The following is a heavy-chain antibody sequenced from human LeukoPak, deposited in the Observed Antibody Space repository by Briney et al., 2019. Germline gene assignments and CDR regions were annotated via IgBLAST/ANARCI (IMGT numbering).Heavy chain of an antibody. D-gene: IGHD3-16*01. CDR3: ARATYYDYVWGTSEFDP. CDR2: IYYSGST. V-gene: IGHV4-59*01. Sequence: PSETLSLTCTVSGGSISSYYWSWIRQPPGKGLEWIGYIYYSGSTNYNPSLKSRVTISVDTSKNQFSLKLSSVTAADTAVYYCARATYYDYVWGTSEFDPWGQGTLVTVSS. CDR1: GGSISSYY. J-gene: IGHJ5*02.